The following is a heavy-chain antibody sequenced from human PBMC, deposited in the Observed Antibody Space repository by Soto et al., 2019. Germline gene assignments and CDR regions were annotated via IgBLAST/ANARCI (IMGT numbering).Heavy chain of an antibody. CDR2: INPNSGGT. V-gene: IGHV1-2*02. CDR3: ATPMSIAARPGYYFDY. Sequence: ASVKVSCKASGYTFTGYYMHWVRQAPGQGLEWMGWINPNSGGTNYAQKFQGRVTMTRDTSISTAYMELSRLRSDDTAVYYCATPMSIAARPGYYFDYWGQGTLVTVSS. J-gene: IGHJ4*02. D-gene: IGHD6-6*01. CDR1: GYTFTGYY.